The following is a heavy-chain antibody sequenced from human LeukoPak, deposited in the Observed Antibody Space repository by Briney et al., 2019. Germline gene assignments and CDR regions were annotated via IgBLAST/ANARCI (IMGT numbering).Heavy chain of an antibody. V-gene: IGHV1-2*02. CDR3: ARQGYDSSGYYFDY. D-gene: IGHD3-22*01. CDR2: INPNSGGT. J-gene: IGHJ4*02. CDR1: GYTLTGYY. Sequence: GASVKVSCKASGYTLTGYYMHWVRQAPGQGLEWMGWINPNSGGTNYAQKFQGRVTMPRDTSISTAYMELSRLRSDDTAVYYCARQGYDSSGYYFDYWGQGALVTVSS.